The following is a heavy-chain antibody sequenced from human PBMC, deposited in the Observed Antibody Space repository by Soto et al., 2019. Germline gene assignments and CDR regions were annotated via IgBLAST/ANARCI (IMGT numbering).Heavy chain of an antibody. CDR1: GYTFSSYD. CDR3: ARGDSALTTAFNWFDP. Sequence: QVQLVQSGAEVKKPGASVKVSCKASGYTFSSYDINWVRQATGQGLEWMGWMNPNSGNTGYAQKFQGRVTMTRNTSISTAYMDLSSLRSEDTAVYYCARGDSALTTAFNWFDPWRQGTLLTVSS. J-gene: IGHJ5*02. D-gene: IGHD4-17*01. CDR2: MNPNSGNT. V-gene: IGHV1-8*01.